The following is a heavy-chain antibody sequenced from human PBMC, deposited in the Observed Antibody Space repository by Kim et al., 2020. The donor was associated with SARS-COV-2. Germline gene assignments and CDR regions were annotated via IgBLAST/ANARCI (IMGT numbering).Heavy chain of an antibody. CDR2: IYPDDSDT. V-gene: IGHV5-51*01. D-gene: IGHD1-20*01. Sequence: GESLKISCKGSGYNFSNYWIGWVRQMPGKGLEWMGIIYPDDSDTRYSPSFQGQVTISADKSISTAYLQWSSLKASDTAMYYCAKHLYNFSSRFKNWFDPWGQGTLVTVSS. CDR1: GYNFSNYW. CDR3: AKHLYNFSSRFKNWFDP. J-gene: IGHJ5*02.